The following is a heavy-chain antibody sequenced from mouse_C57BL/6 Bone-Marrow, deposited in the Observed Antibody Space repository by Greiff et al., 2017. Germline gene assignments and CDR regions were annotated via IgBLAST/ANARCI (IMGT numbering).Heavy chain of an antibody. CDR3: ARDGTWFAY. CDR2: IDPSDSYT. J-gene: IGHJ3*01. CDR1: GYTFTSYW. V-gene: IGHV1-50*01. Sequence: QVQLQQPGAELVKPGASVKLSCKASGYTFTSYWMPWVKQRPGQGLEWIGEIDPSDSYTNYNQKFKGKATLTVDTSSSTAYMQLSSLTSEDSAVYYCARDGTWFAYWGQGTLVTVSA. D-gene: IGHD3-3*01.